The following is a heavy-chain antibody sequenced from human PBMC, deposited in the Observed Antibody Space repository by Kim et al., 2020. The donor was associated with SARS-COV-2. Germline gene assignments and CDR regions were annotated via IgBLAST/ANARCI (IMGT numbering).Heavy chain of an antibody. Sequence: GGSLRLSCTASGFTFSTYWMSWVRQAPGKGLEWVANIKEDGSEKYHVDSVKGRFTISRDNAKNSVYLQMISLRVEDTAVYYCVRDGSGSNGRAFDIWGQGTMVTVSS. CDR3: VRDGSGSNGRAFDI. D-gene: IGHD1-26*01. J-gene: IGHJ3*02. V-gene: IGHV3-7*01. CDR1: GFTFSTYW. CDR2: IKEDGSEK.